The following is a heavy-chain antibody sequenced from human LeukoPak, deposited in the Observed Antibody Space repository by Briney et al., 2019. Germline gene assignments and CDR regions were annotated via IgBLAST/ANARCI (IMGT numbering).Heavy chain of an antibody. D-gene: IGHD6-19*01. CDR2: IYHSGST. CDR3: ARAATQWLIPVWFDP. J-gene: IGHJ5*02. CDR1: GYSISSGYY. Sequence: SETLSLTCAVSGYSISSGYYWGWIRQPPGKGLEWVGSIYHSGSTYYNPSLKRRVTISVDTSKNQFSLKLSSVTAADTAVYYCARAATQWLIPVWFDPWGQGTLVTVSS. V-gene: IGHV4-38-2*01.